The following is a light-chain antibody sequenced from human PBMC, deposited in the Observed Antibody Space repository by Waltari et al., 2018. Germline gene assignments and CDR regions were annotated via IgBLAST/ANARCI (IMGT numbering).Light chain of an antibody. CDR1: QDISNY. Sequence: DIQMTQSPSALSASVGDRVTITCQASQDISNYLNWYQQKPGKAPKLLIYDASNLETGVTSRFSGSGYATDFTFTISSLQPEDIATYYCQQYDNLLFTFGPGTKVEI. CDR3: QQYDNLLFT. V-gene: IGKV1-33*01. J-gene: IGKJ3*01. CDR2: DAS.